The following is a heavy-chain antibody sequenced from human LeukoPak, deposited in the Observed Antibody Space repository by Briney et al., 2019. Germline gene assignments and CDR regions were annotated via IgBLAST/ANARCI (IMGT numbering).Heavy chain of an antibody. Sequence: GGSLRLSCAASGFTFSSYSMNWVRQAPGKGLEWVSSISSSSSYIYYADSVKGRFTISRDNPKNSLYLQMNSLRAEDTAVYYCASLGGYSYGYDYWGQGTLVTVSS. CDR3: ASLGGYSYGYDY. CDR2: ISSSSSYI. J-gene: IGHJ4*02. D-gene: IGHD5-18*01. CDR1: GFTFSSYS. V-gene: IGHV3-21*01.